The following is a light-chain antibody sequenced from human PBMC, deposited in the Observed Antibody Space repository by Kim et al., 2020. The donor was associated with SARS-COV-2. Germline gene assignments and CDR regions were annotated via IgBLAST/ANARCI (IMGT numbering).Light chain of an antibody. J-gene: IGLJ3*02. V-gene: IGLV3-19*01. Sequence: SSELTQDPAVSVALGQTVRITCQGDSLRNYHASWLQQKPGKAPVVVIYGDDHRPSGIPDRFSGSSSGNTASLTITGAQAEDEADYHCNSRHISGNHWVFG. CDR1: SLRNYH. CDR3: NSRHISGNHWV. CDR2: GDD.